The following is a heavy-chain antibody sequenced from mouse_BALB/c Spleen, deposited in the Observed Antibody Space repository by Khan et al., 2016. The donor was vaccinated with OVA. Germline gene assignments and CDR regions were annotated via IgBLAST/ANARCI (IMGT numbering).Heavy chain of an antibody. CDR2: INPNNGDT. Sequence: QVRLQQSGAELVKPGASVKLSCKASGYTFTSYYMYWVKQRPGKGLEWIGEINPNNGDTNFNEKFKSKATLTVDKSSSTAYMQLSSLTSEDSAVYYCTRSGYGSFAYWGQGTLVTVSA. V-gene: IGHV1S81*02. CDR1: GYTFTSYY. J-gene: IGHJ3*01. D-gene: IGHD2-2*01. CDR3: TRSGYGSFAY.